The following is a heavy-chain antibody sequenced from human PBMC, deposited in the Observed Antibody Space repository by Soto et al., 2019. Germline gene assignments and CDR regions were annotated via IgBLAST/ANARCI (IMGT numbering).Heavy chain of an antibody. CDR1: GGSISSGGYY. CDR3: ARRLRGTTVFWFDP. D-gene: IGHD4-4*01. J-gene: IGHJ5*02. Sequence: QVQLQESGPGLVKPSQTLSLTCTVSGGSISSGGYYWSWIRQHPGEGLEWIGYIYYSGSTYYNPSLKSRVTISVDTSKNQFSLKLRSVTAADTAVYYCARRLRGTTVFWFDPWGQRTLVTVSS. V-gene: IGHV4-31*03. CDR2: IYYSGST.